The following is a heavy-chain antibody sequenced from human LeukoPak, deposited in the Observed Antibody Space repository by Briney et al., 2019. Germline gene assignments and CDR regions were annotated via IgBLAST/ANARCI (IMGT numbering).Heavy chain of an antibody. J-gene: IGHJ4*02. D-gene: IGHD3-10*01. Sequence: PGGSLRLSCAASGFTFSSYSMNWVRQAPGKGLEWVSSISSSSSYIYYADSVKGRFTISRDNAKNSLYLQMNSLRSDDTAVYYCARAVWAYYGSGIYYNYFEYWGQGTLVTVSS. CDR1: GFTFSSYS. CDR2: ISSSSSYI. CDR3: ARAVWAYYGSGIYYNYFEY. V-gene: IGHV3-21*04.